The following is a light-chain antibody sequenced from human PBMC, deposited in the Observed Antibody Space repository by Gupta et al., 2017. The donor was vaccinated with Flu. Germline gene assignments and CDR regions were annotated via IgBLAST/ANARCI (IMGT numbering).Light chain of an antibody. V-gene: IGKV3-15*01. Sequence: EIVMTQSPATLSVSTGERATLSCRASQSVSSHLAWYQQKPGQPPRLLIYGASTRATDVPARFSGSGSGAEFSLTISGLQSEDFAVYYCQQYDDWHRTFGQGTKVEVK. CDR2: GAS. CDR1: QSVSSH. J-gene: IGKJ1*01. CDR3: QQYDDWHRT.